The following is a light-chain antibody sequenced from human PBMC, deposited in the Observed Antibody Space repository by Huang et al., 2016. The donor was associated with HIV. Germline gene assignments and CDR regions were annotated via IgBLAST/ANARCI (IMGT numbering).Light chain of an antibody. CDR1: EGVSSN. CDR3: QQYNSWPRT. J-gene: IGKJ2*01. V-gene: IGKV3-15*01. Sequence: EMVMTQSPDTLSVSPGERVTLSCRASEGVSSNLAWYQQKPGQAPRLLIHGASTRVTVIPARFSGSGSETDFTLTIHSLQSEDLAVYYCQQYNSWPRTFGQGTKLEIK. CDR2: GAS.